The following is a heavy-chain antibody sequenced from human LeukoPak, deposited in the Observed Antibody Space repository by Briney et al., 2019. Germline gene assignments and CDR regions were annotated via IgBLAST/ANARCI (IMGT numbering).Heavy chain of an antibody. CDR3: AREIAVAGTGGYYFDY. CDR1: GYSISSGYY. Sequence: SETLSLTCTVSGYSISSGYYWGWIRQPPGKGLEWIGSIYHSGSTYYNPSLKSRVTISVDTSKNQFSLKLSSVTAADTAVYYCAREIAVAGTGGYYFDYWGQGTLVTVSS. J-gene: IGHJ4*02. V-gene: IGHV4-38-2*02. CDR2: IYHSGST. D-gene: IGHD6-19*01.